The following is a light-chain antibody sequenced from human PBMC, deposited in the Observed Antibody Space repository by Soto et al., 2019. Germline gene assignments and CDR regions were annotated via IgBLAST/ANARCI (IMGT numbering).Light chain of an antibody. CDR3: PQSYSTDPT. Sequence: DIQMTQSPSSLSASLGDRVTITCRASQSISSYLNWYQQKPGKAPKLLIYAASSLQSGVPSRFSCSGSGKDVTLTISRLQPEDFATYYCPQSYSTDPTVGQGAKVDI. J-gene: IGKJ1*01. CDR2: AAS. V-gene: IGKV1-39*01. CDR1: QSISSY.